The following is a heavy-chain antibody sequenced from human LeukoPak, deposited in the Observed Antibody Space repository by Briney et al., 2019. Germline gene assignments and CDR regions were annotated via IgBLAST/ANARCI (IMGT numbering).Heavy chain of an antibody. CDR1: GYTFTSYG. Sequence: ASVKVSCKASGYTFTSYGISWVRQAPGQGLEWMGWISAYNGNTNYAQKLQGRVTMTTDTSTSTAYMELRSLRSDDTAVYYCARDKVEVDTAMAVDYWGQGTLVTVSS. V-gene: IGHV1-18*01. J-gene: IGHJ4*02. CDR2: ISAYNGNT. D-gene: IGHD5-18*01. CDR3: ARDKVEVDTAMAVDY.